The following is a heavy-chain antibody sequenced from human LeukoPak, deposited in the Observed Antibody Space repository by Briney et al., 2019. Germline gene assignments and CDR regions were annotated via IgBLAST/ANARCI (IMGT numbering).Heavy chain of an antibody. CDR1: GFTFSSYG. CDR2: IWYDGSNK. J-gene: IGHJ4*02. V-gene: IGHV3-33*01. D-gene: IGHD4-11*01. Sequence: GGSLRLSCAASGFTFSSYGMHWVRQAPGKGLEWVAFIWYDGSNKYYADSVKGRFTISRDNSKNTLYLQMNSLRAEDTAVYYGARDERYSAVYYFDYWGQGTLVTVSS. CDR3: ARDERYSAVYYFDY.